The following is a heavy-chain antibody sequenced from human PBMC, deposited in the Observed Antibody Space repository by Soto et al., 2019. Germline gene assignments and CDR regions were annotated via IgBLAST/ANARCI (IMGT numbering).Heavy chain of an antibody. CDR3: ARDEYVILPGYYSGDAFAI. V-gene: IGHV1-18*01. D-gene: IGHD3-9*01. CDR1: GYTFNSYG. J-gene: IGHJ3*02. CDR2: ISAYNGNT. Sequence: QVQLVQSGAEVKKPGASVKVSCKASGYTFNSYGITWVRQAPGQGLEWMGWISAYNGNTNYAQNLQGRVTMTTDTSTSTAYMELRILRPDATAVYYCARDEYVILPGYYSGDAFAIWGQGTSVTVTS.